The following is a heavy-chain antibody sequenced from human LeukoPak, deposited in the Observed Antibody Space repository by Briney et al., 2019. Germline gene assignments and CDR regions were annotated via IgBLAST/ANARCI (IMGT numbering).Heavy chain of an antibody. CDR1: GFTFSGYS. V-gene: IGHV3-21*03. CDR2: ITGSGSSM. J-gene: IGHJ3*01. CDR3: TRDIDDVLTGDDAFDV. D-gene: IGHD3-9*01. Sequence: GGSLRLSCAGSGFTFSGYSLNWVRQAPGKGLEWVSSITGSGSSMYYADSVKGRFTISRDNAERSVYLQMNSLRVDDTGLYYCTRDIDDVLTGDDAFDVWGQGTVVTVSS.